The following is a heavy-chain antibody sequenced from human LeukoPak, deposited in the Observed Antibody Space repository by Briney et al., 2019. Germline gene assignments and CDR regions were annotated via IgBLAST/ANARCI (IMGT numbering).Heavy chain of an antibody. Sequence: GASVKLSCKASGGTFSNYAISWVRQAPGQGLEWMGGTIPILGTAKYAQKVHGRVTITASDYATTDYMYLRSQRSEDTGVCVCSRDRGKHGYSGYDYAGPVSWGKGTTVTVSS. J-gene: IGHJ6*04. D-gene: IGHD5-12*01. V-gene: IGHV1-69*13. CDR2: TIPILGTA. CDR3: SRDRGKHGYSGYDYAGPVS. CDR1: GGTFSNYA.